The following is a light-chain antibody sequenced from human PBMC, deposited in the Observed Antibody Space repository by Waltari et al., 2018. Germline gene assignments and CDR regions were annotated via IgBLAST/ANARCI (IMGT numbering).Light chain of an antibody. CDR3: QQRYNCPLT. CDR1: LGVTPY. V-gene: IGKV3-11*01. CDR2: DSS. J-gene: IGKJ4*02. Sequence: EIVLTQSPATLSLSPGDRATLSCRDSLGVTPYLAWYQKTPGRTPRLLIYDSSTRATGIPARFSGRGSETDFSLTITSLEAEDFAVYYCQQRYNCPLTFGGGSKVEI.